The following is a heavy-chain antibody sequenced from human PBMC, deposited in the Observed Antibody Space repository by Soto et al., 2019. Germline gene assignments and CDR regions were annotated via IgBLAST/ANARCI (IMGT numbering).Heavy chain of an antibody. CDR2: IYYSGST. V-gene: IGHV4-39*01. CDR1: GGSISSSNYY. J-gene: IGHJ5*02. Sequence: SETLSLTCTVSGGSISSSNYYWGWIRQPPGKGLEWIGSIYYSGSTYYNPSLKSRVTISVDTSKNQFSLKLSSVTAADTAVYYCATQEVGGSYVYAFDPWGQGTLVTVSS. CDR3: ATQEVGGSYVYAFDP. D-gene: IGHD1-26*01.